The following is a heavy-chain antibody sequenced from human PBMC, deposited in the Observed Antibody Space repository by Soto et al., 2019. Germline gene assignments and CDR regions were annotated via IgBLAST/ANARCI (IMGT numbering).Heavy chain of an antibody. J-gene: IGHJ6*02. CDR2: IDPGDSYT. D-gene: IGHD3-9*01. CDR3: ARVTGYPNYYGMDV. Sequence: PGESLKISCKGSGYRFTSYWITWVRQMPGKGLEWMGRIDPGDSYTNYSPSFQGHVSMSADKSISTAYLQWSSLKASDTAMYYCARVTGYPNYYGMDVWGQGTTVTVSS. V-gene: IGHV5-10-1*01. CDR1: GYRFTSYW.